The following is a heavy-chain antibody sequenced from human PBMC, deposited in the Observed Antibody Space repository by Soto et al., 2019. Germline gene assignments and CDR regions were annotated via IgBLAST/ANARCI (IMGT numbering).Heavy chain of an antibody. Sequence: GGSLILSCAASGFTFDDYAIHCGRQAPGKGLEWVSGISWNSGSIGYADSVKGRFSISRDTAKNSLYLQMNSLTAEDTAVYYCAKDPATRSSDAFDIWGQGTMVTVSS. CDR1: GFTFDDYA. CDR3: AKDPATRSSDAFDI. V-gene: IGHV3-9*01. J-gene: IGHJ3*02. CDR2: ISWNSGSI. D-gene: IGHD6-13*01.